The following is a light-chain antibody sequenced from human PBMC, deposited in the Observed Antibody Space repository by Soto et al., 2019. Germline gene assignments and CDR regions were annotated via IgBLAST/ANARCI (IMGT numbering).Light chain of an antibody. CDR1: TSDVGGYNF. Sequence: QSVLTQPASVSGSPGQSITISCAGSTSDVGGYNFVSWYQQHPGKAPKLMIYEVSNRPSGVSNRFSGSKSGNTASLIISGLQAEDEADYYCSSYTSSSTLEIGGGTKLTVL. CDR3: SSYTSSSTLE. V-gene: IGLV2-14*01. J-gene: IGLJ2*01. CDR2: EVS.